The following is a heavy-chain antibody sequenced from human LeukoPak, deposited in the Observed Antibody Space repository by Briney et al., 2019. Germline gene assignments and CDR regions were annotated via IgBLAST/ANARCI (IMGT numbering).Heavy chain of an antibody. J-gene: IGHJ3*02. CDR3: ARVGARTAIDAFDI. Sequence: PGGSLRLSCAASGFTFDDYGMSWVRQAPGKGLEWVSGINWNGGSTGYADSVKGRFTISRDNAKNSLYLQMNSLRAEDTALYYCARVGARTAIDAFDIWGQGTMVTVSS. D-gene: IGHD1-26*01. CDR2: INWNGGST. V-gene: IGHV3-20*04. CDR1: GFTFDDYG.